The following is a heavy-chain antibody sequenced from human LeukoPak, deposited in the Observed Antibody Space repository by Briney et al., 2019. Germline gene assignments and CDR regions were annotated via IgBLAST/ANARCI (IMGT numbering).Heavy chain of an antibody. CDR3: GRESYYDSSGYSHDAFDI. V-gene: IGHV4-39*07. J-gene: IGHJ3*02. CDR1: GGSISSSSYY. CDR2: IYYSGNT. Sequence: SSETLSLTCTVSGGSISSSSYYWAWIRQPPGKGLEWIGSIYYSGNTYYKSSLKRRGTLAVETSKNQCSRKLNSVTAPHTTTVYCGRESYYDSSGYSHDAFDIWGQGTIVTVSS. D-gene: IGHD3-22*01.